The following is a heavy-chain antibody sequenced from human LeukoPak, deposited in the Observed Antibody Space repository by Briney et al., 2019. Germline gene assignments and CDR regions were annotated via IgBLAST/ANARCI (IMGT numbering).Heavy chain of an antibody. J-gene: IGHJ3*02. Sequence: PSETLSLTCTVSGGSISSGSYYWSWIRQPAGKGLEWIGRIYTSGSTNYNPPLKSRVTISVDTSKNQFSLKLSSVTAADTAVYYCARATVTTWNAFDIWGQGTMVTVSS. D-gene: IGHD4-17*01. CDR3: ARATVTTWNAFDI. V-gene: IGHV4-61*02. CDR2: IYTSGST. CDR1: GGSISSGSYY.